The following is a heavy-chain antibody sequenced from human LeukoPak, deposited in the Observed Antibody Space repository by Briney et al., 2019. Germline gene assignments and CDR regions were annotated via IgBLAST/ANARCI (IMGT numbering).Heavy chain of an antibody. CDR1: GYSINNYW. J-gene: IGHJ5*02. CDR2: IYPADSDI. CDR3: ARQEYCSGGSCYTWFDP. D-gene: IGHD2-15*01. Sequence: GESLKISCKGSGYSINNYWIGWVRQMPGKGLEWMGIIYPADSDIIYSPSFQGQVTISADKSISTAYLQWSSLKASDTAMYYCARQEYCSGGSCYTWFDPWGQGTLVTVSS. V-gene: IGHV5-51*01.